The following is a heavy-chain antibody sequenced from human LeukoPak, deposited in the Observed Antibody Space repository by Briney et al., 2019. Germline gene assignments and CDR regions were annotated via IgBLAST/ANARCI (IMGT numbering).Heavy chain of an antibody. CDR1: GGSISSSSYY. Sequence: PSETLSLTCTVSGGSISSSSYYWGWIRQAPGKGLEWIATIYHSGSTYYNPSLQSRVTISLDTFKNQFSLKLRSLTAADTAVYFCARDGLGFDTSGFSRWGQGTLVTVSS. J-gene: IGHJ4*02. CDR2: IYHSGST. CDR3: ARDGLGFDTSGFSR. D-gene: IGHD3-3*01. V-gene: IGHV4-39*07.